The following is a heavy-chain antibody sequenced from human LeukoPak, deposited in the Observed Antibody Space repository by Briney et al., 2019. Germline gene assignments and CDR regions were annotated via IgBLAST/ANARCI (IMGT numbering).Heavy chain of an antibody. CDR2: MYYSEST. D-gene: IGHD1-1*01. CDR3: ARLKQRETGSFDY. Sequence: PSEALPLTCTVSGGSISSSSYYWGWIRQPPGKGLEWIGSMYYSESTYYNPSLKSRVTISVDTSKNQFSLKLSSVTAADTAVYYCARLKQRETGSFDYWGQGTQVIVSS. V-gene: IGHV4-39*01. J-gene: IGHJ4*02. CDR1: GGSISSSSYY.